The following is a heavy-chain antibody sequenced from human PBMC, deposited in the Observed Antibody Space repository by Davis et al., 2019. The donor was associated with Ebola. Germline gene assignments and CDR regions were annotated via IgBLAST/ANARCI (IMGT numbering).Heavy chain of an antibody. J-gene: IGHJ4*02. Sequence: GGSLRLSCEASGFIVSGYYMNWVRQAPGKGLEWVSVIYSAGDTYYADSVKGRFTISRDSSKNTVSLLLRSLTPEDSAVYYCAKFYSNRVDYYFDYWGQGTLVTVSS. CDR3: AKFYSNRVDYYFDY. CDR2: IYSAGDT. CDR1: GFIVSGYY. V-gene: IGHV3-53*01. D-gene: IGHD4-11*01.